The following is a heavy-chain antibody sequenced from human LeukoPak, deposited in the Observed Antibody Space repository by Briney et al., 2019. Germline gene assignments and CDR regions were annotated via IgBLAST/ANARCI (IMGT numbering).Heavy chain of an antibody. V-gene: IGHV3-7*03. CDR3: ARRYFDY. Sequence: QPGGSLRLSCAASGFIFSDYWMSWVRQAPGKGLEWVANIKQDGSAKYYVDSVKGRFTISRDNAKNSLYLQMNSLRAEDTAVYYCARRYFDYWGQGTLVTVSS. CDR2: IKQDGSAK. CDR1: GFIFSDYW. J-gene: IGHJ4*02.